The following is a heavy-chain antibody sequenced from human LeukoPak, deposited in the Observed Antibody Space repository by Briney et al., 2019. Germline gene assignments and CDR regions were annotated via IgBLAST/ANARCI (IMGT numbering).Heavy chain of an antibody. V-gene: IGHV1-18*01. D-gene: IGHD6-13*01. CDR1: GYTFTSYG. CDR3: ARGRIAAADTGDYYYYYMDV. Sequence: ASVKVSCKASGYTFTSYGISWVRQAPGQGLEWMGWISAYNGNTNYAQKLQGRVTMTTDTSTSTAYMELSSLRSEDTAVYYCARGRIAAADTGDYYYYYMDVWGKGTTVTVSS. CDR2: ISAYNGNT. J-gene: IGHJ6*03.